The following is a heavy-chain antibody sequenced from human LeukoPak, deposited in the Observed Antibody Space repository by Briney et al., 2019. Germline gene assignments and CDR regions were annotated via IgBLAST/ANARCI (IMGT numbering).Heavy chain of an antibody. CDR3: ARTYGSGTDPRSFDY. CDR1: GGSINNADYY. D-gene: IGHD3-10*01. J-gene: IGHJ4*02. V-gene: IGHV4-30-4*01. CDR2: IYYSENT. Sequence: PSQTLSLTCTVSGGSINNADYYWSWLRQPPGTGLEWIGYIYYSENTYYNPSLKSRVIISVDTSKNQFSLKLSSVTAADTAVYYCARTYGSGTDPRSFDYWGQGTLVTVSS.